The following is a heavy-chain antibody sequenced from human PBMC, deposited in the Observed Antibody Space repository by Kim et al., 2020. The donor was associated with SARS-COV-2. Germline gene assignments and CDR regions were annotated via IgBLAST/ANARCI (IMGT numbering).Heavy chain of an antibody. Sequence: SETLSLTCAVYGGSFSGYYWSWIRQPPGKGLEWIGEINHSGSTNYNPSLKSRVTISVDTSKNQFSLKLSSVTAADTAVYYCARGLGSGPYVWGSYPYFDYWGQGTLVTVSS. D-gene: IGHD3-16*01. V-gene: IGHV4-34*01. CDR3: ARGLGSGPYVWGSYPYFDY. CDR2: INHSGST. CDR1: GGSFSGYY. J-gene: IGHJ4*02.